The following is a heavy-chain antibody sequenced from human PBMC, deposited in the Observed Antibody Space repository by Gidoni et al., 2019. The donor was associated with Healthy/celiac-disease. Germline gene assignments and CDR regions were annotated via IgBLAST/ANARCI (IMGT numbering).Heavy chain of an antibody. CDR1: GGTFSSYA. D-gene: IGHD3-22*01. CDR2: IIPIFGTA. Sequence: QVQLVQSGAEVKKPGSSVTVSCKASGGTFSSYAISWVRQAPGQGLEWMGGIIPIFGTANYAQKFQGRVTITADKSTSTAYMELSSLRSEDTAVYYCARWPLPTYYYDSSGSDAFDIWGQGTMVTVSS. V-gene: IGHV1-69*06. CDR3: ARWPLPTYYYDSSGSDAFDI. J-gene: IGHJ3*02.